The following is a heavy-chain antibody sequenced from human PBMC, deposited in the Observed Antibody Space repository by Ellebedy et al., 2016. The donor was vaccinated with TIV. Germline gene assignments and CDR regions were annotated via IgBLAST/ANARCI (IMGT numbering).Heavy chain of an antibody. CDR3: ARDRWPYFFDC. CDR1: GFTFSSYA. J-gene: IGHJ4*02. V-gene: IGHV3-23*01. D-gene: IGHD4-23*01. Sequence: LSLTCAASGFTFSSYAMSWVRQAPGKGLEWVSAISGSGGSTYYTDSVEGRFTISRDNSKNIVYLQTNSLRAEDTAVYYCARDRWPYFFDCWGQGTLVTVSS. CDR2: ISGSGGST.